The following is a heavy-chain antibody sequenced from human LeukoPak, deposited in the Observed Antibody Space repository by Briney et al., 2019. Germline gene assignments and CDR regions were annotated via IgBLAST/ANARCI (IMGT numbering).Heavy chain of an antibody. Sequence: ASVKVSCKASGYTFTSYDINWVRQAPGQGLEWMGWMDPNSGNTGYAQKLQGRVTITRNTSISTAYMELSSLRSEDTAVYYCARGYYGGKDAFDIWGQGTMVTVSS. V-gene: IGHV1-8*03. J-gene: IGHJ3*02. D-gene: IGHD4-23*01. CDR1: GYTFTSYD. CDR2: MDPNSGNT. CDR3: ARGYYGGKDAFDI.